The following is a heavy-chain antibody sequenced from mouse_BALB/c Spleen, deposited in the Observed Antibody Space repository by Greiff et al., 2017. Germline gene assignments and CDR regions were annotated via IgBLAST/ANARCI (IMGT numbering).Heavy chain of an antibody. V-gene: IGHV5-4*02. CDR3: ARDRGLGREFAY. D-gene: IGHD4-1*01. CDR1: GFTFSDYY. CDR2: ISDGGSYT. J-gene: IGHJ3*01. Sequence: EVMLVESGGGLVKPGGSLKLSCAASGFTFSDYYMYWVRQTPEKRLEWVATISDGGSYTYYPDSVKGRFTISRDNAKNNLYLQMSSLKSEDTAMYYCARDRGLGREFAYWGQGTLVTVSA.